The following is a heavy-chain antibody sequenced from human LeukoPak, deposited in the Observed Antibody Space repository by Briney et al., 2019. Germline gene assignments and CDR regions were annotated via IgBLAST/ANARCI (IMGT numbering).Heavy chain of an antibody. CDR3: AKEGYRYGYAIDY. CDR1: GFTLSTYA. Sequence: QPGGSLRVSCAASGFTLSTYAMSWVRQAPGKGLEWVSAISGSGGSTYYADSVKGRFTISRDNSKNTLYLQMNGLRAEDTAVYYCAKEGYRYGYAIDYWGQGTLVTVSS. D-gene: IGHD5-18*01. V-gene: IGHV3-23*01. CDR2: ISGSGGST. J-gene: IGHJ4*02.